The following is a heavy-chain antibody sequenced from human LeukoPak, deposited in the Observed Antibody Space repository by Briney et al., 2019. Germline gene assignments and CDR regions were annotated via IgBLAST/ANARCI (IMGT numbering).Heavy chain of an antibody. V-gene: IGHV3-30*02. CDR1: GFTFSSYG. Sequence: GGSLRLSCAASGFTFSSYGMHWVRQAPGKGLEWVAFIRYDGSNKYYADSVKGRFTISRDNSKNTLYLQMNSLRAEDTAVYYCARGRKEWLVVEYYFDYWGQGTLVTVSS. CDR3: ARGRKEWLVVEYYFDY. D-gene: IGHD6-19*01. CDR2: IRYDGSNK. J-gene: IGHJ4*02.